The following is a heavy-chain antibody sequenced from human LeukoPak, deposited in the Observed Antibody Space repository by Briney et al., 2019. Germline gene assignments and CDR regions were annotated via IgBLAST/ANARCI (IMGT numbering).Heavy chain of an antibody. V-gene: IGHV3-23*01. CDR3: AKGSRIAVAGNRNWFDP. CDR1: GFTFSSYA. D-gene: IGHD6-19*01. J-gene: IGHJ5*02. CDR2: IVGSGGST. Sequence: PGGSLRLSCAASGFTFSSYAMSWVRRAPGKGLEWVSAIVGSGGSTYYADSVKGRFTISRDNSKNTLYLQMNSLRAEDTAVYYCAKGSRIAVAGNRNWFDPWGQGTLVTVSS.